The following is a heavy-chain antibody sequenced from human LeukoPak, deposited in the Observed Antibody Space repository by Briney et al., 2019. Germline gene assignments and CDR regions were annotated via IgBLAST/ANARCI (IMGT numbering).Heavy chain of an antibody. CDR1: GGSISSYY. V-gene: IGHV4-59*05. D-gene: IGHD3-22*01. CDR3: VGGASMIVQVDY. Sequence: PSETLSLTCTVSGGSISSYYWSWIRQPPGKGLEWIGGVYYSGTTYYNPSLTVTISVDSSKNQFSLKLNSVTAADTAVYYCVGGASMIVQVDYWGQGALVTVSS. CDR2: VYYSGTT. J-gene: IGHJ4*02.